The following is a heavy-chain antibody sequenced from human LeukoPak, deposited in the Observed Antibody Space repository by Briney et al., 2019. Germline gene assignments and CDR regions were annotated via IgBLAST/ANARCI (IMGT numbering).Heavy chain of an antibody. CDR2: IYYSGST. Sequence: SETLSLTCTASGGSISSYYWSWIRQPPGKGLEWIGYIYYSGSTNYNPSLKSRVTISVDTSKNQFSLKLSSVTAADTAVYYCARGATVVIDYWGQGTLVTVSS. CDR1: GGSISSYY. D-gene: IGHD4-23*01. CDR3: ARGATVVIDY. J-gene: IGHJ4*02. V-gene: IGHV4-59*01.